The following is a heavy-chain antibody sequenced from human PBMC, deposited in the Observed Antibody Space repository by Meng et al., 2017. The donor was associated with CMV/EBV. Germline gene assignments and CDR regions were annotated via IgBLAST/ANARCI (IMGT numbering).Heavy chain of an antibody. Sequence: GGSLRLSCAASGFTFSSYGMHWVRQAPGKGLEWVAVIWYDGSNKYYADSVKGRFTISRDNSKNTLYLQMNSLRAEDTAVYYCAREAVDDFWSGYYYYGMDVWGQGTTVTVSS. CDR2: IWYDGSNK. CDR3: AREAVDDFWSGYYYYGMDV. CDR1: GFTFSSYG. J-gene: IGHJ6*02. V-gene: IGHV3-33*01. D-gene: IGHD3-3*01.